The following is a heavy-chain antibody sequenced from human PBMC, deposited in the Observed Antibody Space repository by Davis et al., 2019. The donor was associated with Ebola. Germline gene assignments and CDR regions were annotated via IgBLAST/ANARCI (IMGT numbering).Heavy chain of an antibody. CDR3: ARDVDTSGHFSWFDP. CDR1: GFTFSNAW. D-gene: IGHD5-12*01. CDR2: IKSKTDGGTT. J-gene: IGHJ5*02. V-gene: IGHV3-15*01. Sequence: PGGSLRLSCAASGFTFSNAWMSWVRQAPGKGLEWVGRIKSKTDGGTTDYAAPVKGRFTISRDDSKHTLYLQMNSLRAEDTALYCCARDVDTSGHFSWFDPWGQGTLVTVSS.